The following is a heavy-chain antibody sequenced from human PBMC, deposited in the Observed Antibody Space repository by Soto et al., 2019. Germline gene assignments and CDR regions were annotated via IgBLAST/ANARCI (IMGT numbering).Heavy chain of an antibody. CDR3: AFAQGIEIRTVDY. V-gene: IGHV1-69*02. J-gene: IGHJ4*02. CDR1: GGTFSTYT. CDR2: FIPMLSVE. D-gene: IGHD1-1*01. Sequence: QVQLVQSGAEVKKPGSSVKVSCKASGGTFSTYTITWVRQAPGQGLEWMGRFIPMLSVETYAQRLQGRVTITAENSTSTAYMELSSLRSEDTAVYFCAFAQGIEIRTVDYWGQGTLVTVSS.